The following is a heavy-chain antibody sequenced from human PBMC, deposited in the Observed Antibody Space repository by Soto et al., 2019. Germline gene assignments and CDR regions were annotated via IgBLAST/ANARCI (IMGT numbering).Heavy chain of an antibody. J-gene: IGHJ3*02. CDR1: GFTFSSYS. CDR2: ISSSSSYI. V-gene: IGHV3-21*01. D-gene: IGHD2-8*01. CDR3: PRHYRTHGVCYGAGAFDI. Sequence: PGVSLRLSCAASGFTFSSYSMNWVRQAPGKGLEWVSSISSSSSYISYADSVKGRFTISRDNAKNSLYLHMNSLRAEDTAVYYCPRHYRTHGVCYGAGAFDIWGQGTMVTVSS.